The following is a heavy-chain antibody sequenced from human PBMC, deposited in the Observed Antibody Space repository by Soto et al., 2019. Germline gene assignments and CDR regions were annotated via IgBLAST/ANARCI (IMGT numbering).Heavy chain of an antibody. V-gene: IGHV1-69*06. Sequence: VQSGAEVRKPGSSVRVSCEVSGDTFTSHTINWLRQAPGQGLEWMGGVIPVFGSPTYAQRFQARLSITADTSTQTAYMEPSSLTSDDTAFYFCARAITGTNNWFDSWGQGPLVTVSS. CDR1: GDTFTSHT. CDR3: ARAITGTNNWFDS. CDR2: VIPVFGSP. D-gene: IGHD1-20*01. J-gene: IGHJ5*01.